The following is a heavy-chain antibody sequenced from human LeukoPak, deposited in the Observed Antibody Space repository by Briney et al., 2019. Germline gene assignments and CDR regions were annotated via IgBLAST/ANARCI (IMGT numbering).Heavy chain of an antibody. CDR3: ARSGMVTDFDY. D-gene: IGHD5-18*01. J-gene: IGHJ4*02. CDR1: GYSFTGYY. Sequence: ASVKVSCKASGYSFTGYYMHWVRQAPGQGLEWMGWINPKSGGTNCAQKFQGRVTMTRDTSISTAYMELSRLRSDDTAVYYCARSGMVTDFDYWGQGTLVTVSS. CDR2: INPKSGGT. V-gene: IGHV1-2*02.